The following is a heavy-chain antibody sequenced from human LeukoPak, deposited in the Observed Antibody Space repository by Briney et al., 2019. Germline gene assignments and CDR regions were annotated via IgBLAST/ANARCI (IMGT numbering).Heavy chain of an antibody. D-gene: IGHD4-17*01. CDR2: INQDGSKK. CDR3: ARDIYGIDS. V-gene: IGHV3-7*01. Sequence: GGSLRLSCAASGFTFGSYWLSWVRQAPGKGLEWVANINQDGSKKNYVDSVKGRFTTSRDNAKNSVYLQMDSLRAGDTAVYYCARDIYGIDSWGQGTPVAVSS. CDR1: GFTFGSYW. J-gene: IGHJ4*02.